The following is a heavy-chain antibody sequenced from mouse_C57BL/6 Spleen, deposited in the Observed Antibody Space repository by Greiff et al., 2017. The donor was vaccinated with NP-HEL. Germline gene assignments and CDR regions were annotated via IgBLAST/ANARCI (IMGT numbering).Heavy chain of an antibody. CDR1: GYTFTDYN. J-gene: IGHJ3*01. Sequence: EVQLQQSGPELVKPGASVKIPCKASGYTFTDYNMDWVKQSHGKSLEWIGDINPNNGGTIYNQKFKGKATLTVDKSSSTAYMELRSLTSEDTAVYYCARDYGSSSGFAYWGQGTLVTVSA. CDR3: ARDYGSSSGFAY. V-gene: IGHV1-18*01. CDR2: INPNNGGT. D-gene: IGHD1-1*01.